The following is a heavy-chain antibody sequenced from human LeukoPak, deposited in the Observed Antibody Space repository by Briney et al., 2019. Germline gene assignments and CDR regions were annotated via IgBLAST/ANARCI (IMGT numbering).Heavy chain of an antibody. CDR2: IYTSGST. Sequence: SETLSLTCTVSGGSISSGSYYWSWIWQPAGKGLEWIGRIYTSGSTNYNPSLKSRVTISVDTSKNQFSLKLSSVTAADTAVYYCARVTGTTDYWGQGTLVTVSS. J-gene: IGHJ4*02. CDR3: ARVTGTTDY. CDR1: GGSISSGSYY. D-gene: IGHD1-20*01. V-gene: IGHV4-61*02.